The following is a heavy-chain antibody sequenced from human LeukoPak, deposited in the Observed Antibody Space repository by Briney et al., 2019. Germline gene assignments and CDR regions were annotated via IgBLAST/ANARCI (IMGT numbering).Heavy chain of an antibody. V-gene: IGHV4-34*01. CDR3: ARWGRQLPPQRAFDI. D-gene: IGHD6-6*01. CDR1: GGFFSGYY. J-gene: IGHJ3*02. CDR2: INHSGST. Sequence: SETLSLTCAVYGGFFSGYYWSWIRQPPGKGLEWIGEINHSGSTNYNPSLKSRDTISVDTSKDQLSLKLSSVTAADTAVYYCARWGRQLPPQRAFDIWGQGTMVTVSS.